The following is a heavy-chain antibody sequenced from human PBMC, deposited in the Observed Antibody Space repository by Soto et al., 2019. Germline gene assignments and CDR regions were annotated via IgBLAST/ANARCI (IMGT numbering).Heavy chain of an antibody. CDR1: GYMFITHG. D-gene: IGHD3-3*01. CDR3: AREKWSEALDY. V-gene: IGHV1-18*01. Sequence: QVLLVQSGPEVKKPGASVKVSCKASGYMFITHGISWVRQAPGQGLEWMGWVSAYSGNTDYAQKFHGRVTMTRDTSTSTAYMELRSLTSDDTAVYYCAREKWSEALDYWGQGTLVTVSS. CDR2: VSAYSGNT. J-gene: IGHJ4*02.